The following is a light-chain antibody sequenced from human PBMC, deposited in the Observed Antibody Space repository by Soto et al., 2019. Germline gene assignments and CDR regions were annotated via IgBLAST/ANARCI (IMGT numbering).Light chain of an antibody. CDR2: DVT. Sequence: QSALTQPVSVSGSPGQSIAISCTGTSSDIGAYNYVSWYQQYPGKAPKLIIFDVTNRPSGVSNRFSGSKSGDTASLTSSGLQTEDEADYYCSSYTTSSTQVFGGGTKLTVL. CDR3: SSYTTSSTQV. V-gene: IGLV2-14*01. CDR1: SSDIGAYNY. J-gene: IGLJ2*01.